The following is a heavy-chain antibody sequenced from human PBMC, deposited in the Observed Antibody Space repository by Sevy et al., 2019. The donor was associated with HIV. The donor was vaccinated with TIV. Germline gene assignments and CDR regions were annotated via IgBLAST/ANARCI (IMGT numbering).Heavy chain of an antibody. Sequence: GGSLRLSCAASGFTFSLYSMHWVRQAPGKGLEWVATISLDATNKHYADSVKGRFSISRDNSKNSLFLQMNSLGVEDTAIYYCALERLSSDVAEYFQNWGQGSLVTVSS. V-gene: IGHV3-30-3*01. CDR1: GFTFSLYS. CDR2: ISLDATNK. CDR3: ALERLSSDVAEYFQN. J-gene: IGHJ1*01. D-gene: IGHD1-1*01.